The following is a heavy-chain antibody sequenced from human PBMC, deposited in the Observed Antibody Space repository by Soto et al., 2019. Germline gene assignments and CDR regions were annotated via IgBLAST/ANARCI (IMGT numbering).Heavy chain of an antibody. CDR3: ARECGSGCEALDI. Sequence: QVQLVESGGGLVEPGGSLRLSCAASGFTFSDYYMNWVRQAPGKGPEWISYISSGGLTIYYADSVKGRFTISRDNAKNSLYIHMNSLGVEDTAIYYCARECGSGCEALDIWGQGTMVTVSP. J-gene: IGHJ3*02. V-gene: IGHV3-11*01. CDR2: ISSGGLTI. D-gene: IGHD2-21*01. CDR1: GFTFSDYY.